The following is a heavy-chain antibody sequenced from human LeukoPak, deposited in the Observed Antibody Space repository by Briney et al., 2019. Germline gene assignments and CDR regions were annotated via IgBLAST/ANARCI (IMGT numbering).Heavy chain of an antibody. V-gene: IGHV3-53*01. CDR3: AKDGGRYCSSTSCLANWFDP. Sequence: GGSLRLSCAASGFTVSSNYMSWVRQAPGKGLEWVSVIYSGGSTYYADSVKGRFTISRDNSKNTLYLQMNSLRAEDTAVYYCAKDGGRYCSSTSCLANWFDPWGQGTLVTVSS. J-gene: IGHJ5*02. CDR1: GFTVSSNY. D-gene: IGHD2-2*01. CDR2: IYSGGST.